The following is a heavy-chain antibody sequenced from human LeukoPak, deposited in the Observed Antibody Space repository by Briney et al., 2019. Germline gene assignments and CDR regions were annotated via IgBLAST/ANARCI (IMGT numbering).Heavy chain of an antibody. Sequence: FGTANYAQKFQGRVTITTDQSTSTAYMELSSLRSEDTAVYYCARGGVVAPTINYYYYYMDVWGKGTTVTVSS. CDR3: ARGGVVAPTINYYYYYMDV. D-gene: IGHD2-2*01. J-gene: IGHJ6*03. V-gene: IGHV1-69*05. CDR2: FGTA.